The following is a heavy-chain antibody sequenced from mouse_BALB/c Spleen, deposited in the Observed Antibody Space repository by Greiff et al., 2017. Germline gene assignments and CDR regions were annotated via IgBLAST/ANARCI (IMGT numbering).Heavy chain of an antibody. CDR2: IDPENGNT. CDR3: ARRSITTAAFAY. Sequence: EVMLVESGAELVRPGALVKLSCKASGFNIKDYYMHWVKQRPEQGLEWIGWIDPENGNTIYDPKFQGKASITADTSSNTAYLQLSSLTSEDTAVYYCARRSITTAAFAYWGQGTLVTVSA. D-gene: IGHD1-2*01. V-gene: IGHV14-1*02. J-gene: IGHJ3*01. CDR1: GFNIKDYY.